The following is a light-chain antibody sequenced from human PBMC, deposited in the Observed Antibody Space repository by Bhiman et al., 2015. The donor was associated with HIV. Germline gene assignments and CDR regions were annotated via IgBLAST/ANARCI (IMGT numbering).Light chain of an antibody. CDR3: QAWDSGTAV. Sequence: SYDLTQPPSVSVSPGQTASIACSGDKLGDKFVCWYQQKPGQSPILVIYQDNRRPSGIPERFSGSNSGNSATLTISGTQAVDEADYYCQAWDSGTAVFGAGTKVTVL. CDR2: QDN. J-gene: IGLJ1*01. V-gene: IGLV3-1*01. CDR1: KLGDKF.